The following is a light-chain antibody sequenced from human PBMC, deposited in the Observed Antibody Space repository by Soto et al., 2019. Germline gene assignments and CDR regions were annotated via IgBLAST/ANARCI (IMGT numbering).Light chain of an antibody. CDR1: SSDVGGYNY. CDR2: DVN. V-gene: IGLV2-14*03. CDR3: ASFTRSVTVV. J-gene: IGLJ2*01. Sequence: QSALTQPASVSGSPGQSITISCAGTSSDVGGYNYVSWYQQHPGKVPRLIISDVNKRPSGVSDRFSGSKSGNTASLTISGFQGEDEADYYCASFTRSVTVVFGGGTKVTVL.